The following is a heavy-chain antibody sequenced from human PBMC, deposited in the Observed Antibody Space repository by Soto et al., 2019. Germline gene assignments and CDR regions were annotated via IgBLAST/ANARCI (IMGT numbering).Heavy chain of an antibody. CDR1: GFAFSSYA. CDR3: AKASAAGYYFDY. D-gene: IGHD6-13*01. J-gene: IGHJ4*02. V-gene: IGHV3-23*01. CDR2: ISGSGGST. Sequence: GGSLRLSCAASGFAFSSYAMSWVRQAPGKGLEWVSAISGSGGSTYYADSVKGRFTISRDNSKNTLYLQMNSLRAEDTAVYYCAKASAAGYYFDYWGQGTLVTVSS.